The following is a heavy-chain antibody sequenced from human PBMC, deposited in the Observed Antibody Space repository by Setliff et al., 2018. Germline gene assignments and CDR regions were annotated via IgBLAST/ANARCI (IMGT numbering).Heavy chain of an antibody. CDR3: ARDPIAVAATTAFDI. D-gene: IGHD6-19*01. CDR1: GYTFTGHH. J-gene: IGHJ3*02. Sequence: GASVKVSCKASGYTFTGHHLHWVRQAPGQGLEWMGWINPNSGGTNYAQKFQGRVTMTRDTSISTAYMELSRLGSDDTAMYYCARDPIAVAATTAFDIWGQGTMVTVS. CDR2: INPNSGGT. V-gene: IGHV1-2*02.